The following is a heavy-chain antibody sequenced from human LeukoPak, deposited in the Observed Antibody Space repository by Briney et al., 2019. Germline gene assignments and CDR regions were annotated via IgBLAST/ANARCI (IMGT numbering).Heavy chain of an antibody. D-gene: IGHD2-15*01. J-gene: IGHJ5*02. Sequence: SETLSLTCTVSVGPISHHYWRWIRHPARKGLEWIGHIYTSGSTNYNPSLKSRVTLSVDTSKNQFYLKLSSVAAPERAGHCCAIFGYCSGGSCYSIAWFDPWGQGTLVTVS. CDR3: AIFGYCSGGSCYSIAWFDP. V-gene: IGHV4-4*07. CDR2: IYTSGST. CDR1: VGPISHHY.